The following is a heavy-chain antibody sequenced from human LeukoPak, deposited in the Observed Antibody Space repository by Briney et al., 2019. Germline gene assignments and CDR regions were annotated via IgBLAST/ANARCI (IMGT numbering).Heavy chain of an antibody. CDR1: GFTFSSYG. CDR3: AKDRDYDILTGT. J-gene: IGHJ5*02. D-gene: IGHD3-9*01. V-gene: IGHV3-30*02. CDR2: IRYDGSNK. Sequence: PGGSLRPSCAASGFTFSSYGMHWVRQAPGKGLEWVAFIRYDGSNKYYADSVKGRFTISRDNSKNTLYLQMNSLRAEDTAVYYCAKDRDYDILTGTWGQGTLVTVSS.